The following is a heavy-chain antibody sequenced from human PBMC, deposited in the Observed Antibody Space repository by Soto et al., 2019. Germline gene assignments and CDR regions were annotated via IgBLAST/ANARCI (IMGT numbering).Heavy chain of an antibody. CDR1: GYTFTSYA. V-gene: IGHV1-3*01. CDR3: ARSIVVVTALDY. J-gene: IGHJ4*02. Sequence: ASVKVSCKASGYTFTSYAMHWVRQAPGQRLEWMGWINAGNGNTKYSQKFQGRVTITRDTSASTAYMELSSLRSEETAVYYCARSIVVVTALDYWGQGTLVTVPS. CDR2: INAGNGNT. D-gene: IGHD2-21*02.